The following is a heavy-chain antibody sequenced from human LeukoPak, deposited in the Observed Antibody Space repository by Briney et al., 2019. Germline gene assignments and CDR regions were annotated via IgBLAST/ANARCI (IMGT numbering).Heavy chain of an antibody. CDR2: MRYDGSEK. V-gene: IGHV3-30*02. CDR1: GFTFRNFG. Sequence: GGSLRLSCTASGFTFRNFGAHWVRQPPGKGLEWVAFMRYDGSEKSYADSVKGRFTISRDISRNTLFLHMNSLRLEDTAVYYCAKIFAYYYVDVWGKGTTVTVSS. CDR3: AKIFAYYYVDV. J-gene: IGHJ6*03. D-gene: IGHD3-3*01.